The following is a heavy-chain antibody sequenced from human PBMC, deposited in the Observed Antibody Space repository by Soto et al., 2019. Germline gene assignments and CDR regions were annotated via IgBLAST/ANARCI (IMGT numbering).Heavy chain of an antibody. CDR2: ISAYNGNT. V-gene: IGHV1-18*01. J-gene: IGHJ4*02. CDR1: GYTFTSYG. Sequence: ASVKVSWKASGYTFTSYGISWVRQAPGQGLEWMGWISAYNGNTNYAQKLQGRVTMTTDTSTSTAYMELRSLRSDNTAAYYCARDLFELGTYYFDYWGQGTLVTVS. D-gene: IGHD3-3*01. CDR3: ARDLFELGTYYFDY.